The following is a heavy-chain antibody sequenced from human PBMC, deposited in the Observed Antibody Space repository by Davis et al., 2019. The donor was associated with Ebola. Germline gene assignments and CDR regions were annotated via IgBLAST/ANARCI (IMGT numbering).Heavy chain of an antibody. D-gene: IGHD3-16*01. V-gene: IGHV3-7*01. Sequence: PGGSLRLSCAASRFSVISSYWMSWVRQAPGKGLEWLANIKEDGTETFYLDSVRGRFTISRDNAKNSVFLQMNNLRVEEKAFYYCTRDMGGRRDLGYWGQGTLVTVSP. CDR3: TRDMGGRRDLGY. J-gene: IGHJ4*02. CDR2: IKEDGTET. CDR1: RFSVISSYW.